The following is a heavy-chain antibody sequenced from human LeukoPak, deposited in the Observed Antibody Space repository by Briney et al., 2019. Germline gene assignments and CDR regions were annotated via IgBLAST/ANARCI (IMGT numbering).Heavy chain of an antibody. CDR1: GVSISSYY. D-gene: IGHD3-9*01. V-gene: IGHV4-59*01. J-gene: IGHJ3*02. Sequence: AETLSLTCTVSGVSISSYYWSWIRQPPGKGLEWIAYIYYRGSTNYTPSLKCRVTISVDTSKNQFSLNLSSVTAADTAMYYCTRELGYYDILTGIDGGPFDIWGQGTMVTVSS. CDR3: TRELGYYDILTGIDGGPFDI. CDR2: IYYRGST.